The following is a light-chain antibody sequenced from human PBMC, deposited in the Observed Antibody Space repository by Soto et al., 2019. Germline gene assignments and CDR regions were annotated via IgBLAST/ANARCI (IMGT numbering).Light chain of an antibody. CDR3: SAWDASLNAVL. V-gene: IGLV1-44*01. Sequence: QSVLSQPPSASGTPGQRVTISCSGRSSNIGSNIVNWYQQLPGTAPKLFIYSNDQRPSGVPDRFSGSKSGTSASLAISGLKSEDEADYYCSAWDASLNAVLFGGGTKLTVL. CDR1: SSNIGSNI. J-gene: IGLJ2*01. CDR2: SND.